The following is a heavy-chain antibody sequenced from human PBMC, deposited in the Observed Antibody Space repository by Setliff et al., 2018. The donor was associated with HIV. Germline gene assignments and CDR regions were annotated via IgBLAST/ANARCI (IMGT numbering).Heavy chain of an antibody. D-gene: IGHD3-3*01. CDR3: ARYNFRRGYWDYFDY. CDR1: GFSLSNTRMG. CDR2: IFPNDEK. V-gene: IGHV2-26*01. J-gene: IGHJ4*02. Sequence: SGPTLVNPTEPLTLTSTGAGFSLSNTRMGVSWIRQPPGKALEWLAHIFPNDEKSYSASLNSSVTISEDTSKSQVVLTMTSMDPLDKATYFCARYNFRRGYWDYFDYLGQVTQVTVSS.